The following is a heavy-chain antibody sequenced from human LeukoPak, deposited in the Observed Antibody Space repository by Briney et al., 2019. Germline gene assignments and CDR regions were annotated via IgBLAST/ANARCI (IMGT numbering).Heavy chain of an antibody. J-gene: IGHJ4*02. D-gene: IGHD3-10*01. CDR3: ARMVLHGYLPDY. CDR1: GGSINSHY. Sequence: PSETLSLTCTVSGGSINSHYWSWIRQPAGKGLEWIGLIDTSGSTNYNPSLKSRVTMSVDTFKNRFSLKLSSVTAADTAVYYCARMVLHGYLPDYWGQGTLVTVSS. V-gene: IGHV4-4*07. CDR2: IDTSGST.